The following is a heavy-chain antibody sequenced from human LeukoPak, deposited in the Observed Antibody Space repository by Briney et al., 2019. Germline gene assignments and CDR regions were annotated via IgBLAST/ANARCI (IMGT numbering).Heavy chain of an antibody. Sequence: SXXXXGYXXGWIRQPPXXGLXXXXXXSHSGSTYYNPSLKSRVTISVDRSKNQFSLKLSSVTAADTAVYYCARADYYDSSGYGTWFDPWGQGTLVTVSS. CDR2: XSHSGST. CDR3: ARADYYDSSGYGTWFDP. J-gene: IGHJ5*02. D-gene: IGHD3-22*01. CDR1: SXXXXGYX. V-gene: IGHV4-30-2*01.